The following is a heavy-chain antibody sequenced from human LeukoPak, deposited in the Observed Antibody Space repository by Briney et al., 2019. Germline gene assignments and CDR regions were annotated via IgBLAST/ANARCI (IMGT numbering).Heavy chain of an antibody. Sequence: SVKVSCKASGFTFTSSAMQWVRQARGQRLEWIGWIVVGSGNTNYAQKFQERVTITRDMSTSTAYMELSSLRSEDTAVYYCAAALMTTVTTYSDYWGQGTLVTVSS. J-gene: IGHJ4*02. CDR3: AAALMTTVTTYSDY. D-gene: IGHD4-11*01. CDR2: IVVGSGNT. CDR1: GFTFTSSA. V-gene: IGHV1-58*02.